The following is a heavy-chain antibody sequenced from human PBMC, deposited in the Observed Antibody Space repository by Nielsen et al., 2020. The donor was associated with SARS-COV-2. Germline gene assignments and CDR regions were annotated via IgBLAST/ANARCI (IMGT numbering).Heavy chain of an antibody. CDR1: GGSITTYY. D-gene: IGHD7-27*01. Sequence: SETLSLTCAVSGGSITTYYWHWIRQSPGKGLERIRYIYYSGNTNYNPSLKSRVTISVDTSKNQFSLKLSSVTAADTAVYYCARDDDNWGSLAYWGQGTLVTVSS. J-gene: IGHJ4*02. CDR3: ARDDDNWGSLAY. V-gene: IGHV4-59*13. CDR2: IYYSGNT.